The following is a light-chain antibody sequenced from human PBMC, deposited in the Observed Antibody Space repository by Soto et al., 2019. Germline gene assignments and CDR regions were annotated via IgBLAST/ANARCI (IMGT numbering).Light chain of an antibody. CDR1: ETIASY. CDR3: QQSSTAPFT. V-gene: IGKV1-39*01. CDR2: AAS. Sequence: DIQMTQSPSSLSASVGDRVTITCRASETIASYVNRYQQRPGKAPKLLIYAASTLQSGVPSRFGGSGSGTDFTLTISSLQPEDFATYYCQQSSTAPFTFGPGTKVDIK. J-gene: IGKJ3*01.